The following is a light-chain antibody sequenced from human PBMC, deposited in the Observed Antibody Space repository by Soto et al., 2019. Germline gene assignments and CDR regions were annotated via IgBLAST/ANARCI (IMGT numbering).Light chain of an antibody. CDR1: QSLLYSNAITY. CDR2: EVS. J-gene: IGKJ2*01. V-gene: IGKV2-30*01. CDR3: MQGTHCPHT. Sequence: DVVMTQSPLSLPVTLGQPASISCRSSQSLLYSNAITYHSWFQQRPGQSPRRLIYEVSKRDSGVPDRFSGSGSGTDFTLEITRVEAEDVGVYYCMQGTHCPHTFGQGTNLEIK.